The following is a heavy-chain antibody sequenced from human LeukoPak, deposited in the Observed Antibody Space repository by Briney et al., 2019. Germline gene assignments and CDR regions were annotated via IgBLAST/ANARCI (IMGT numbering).Heavy chain of an antibody. D-gene: IGHD6-6*01. J-gene: IGHJ4*02. CDR2: IYYSGST. CDR1: GVSISSYY. V-gene: IGHV4-59*01. CDR3: AKGVAARPFDY. Sequence: PSETLSLTCTVSGVSISSYYWSWIRQPPGKGLEWIGYIYYSGSTNYNPSLKSRVTISVDTSKNQFSLKLSSVTAADTAVYYCAKGVAARPFDYWGQGTLVTVSS.